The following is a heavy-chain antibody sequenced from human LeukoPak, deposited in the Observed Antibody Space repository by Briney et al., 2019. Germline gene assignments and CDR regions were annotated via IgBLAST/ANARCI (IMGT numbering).Heavy chain of an antibody. CDR2: IYTSGST. D-gene: IGHD6-13*01. CDR1: GGSISSGSYY. Sequence: SETLSLTCTVSGGSISSGSYYWSWIRQPAGKGLEWIGRIYTSGSTNYNPSLKSRVTISVDTSKNQFSLELSSVTAADTAVYYCADSSTWYGGPRYFQHWGQGTVVTVSS. V-gene: IGHV4-61*02. J-gene: IGHJ1*01. CDR3: ADSSTWYGGPRYFQH.